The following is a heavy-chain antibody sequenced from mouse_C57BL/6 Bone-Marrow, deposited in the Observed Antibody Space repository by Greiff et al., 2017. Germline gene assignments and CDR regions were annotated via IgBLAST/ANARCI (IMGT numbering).Heavy chain of an antibody. V-gene: IGHV3-6*01. J-gene: IGHJ4*01. CDR3: AREKGIMDY. Sequence: EVHLVESGPGLVKPSQSLSLTCSVTGYSITSGYYWNWIRQFPGNKLEWMGYISYDGSNNYNPSLKNRISITRDTSKNQFFLKLNSVTTEDTATYYCAREKGIMDYWGQGTSVTVSS. CDR2: ISYDGSN. CDR1: GYSITSGYY.